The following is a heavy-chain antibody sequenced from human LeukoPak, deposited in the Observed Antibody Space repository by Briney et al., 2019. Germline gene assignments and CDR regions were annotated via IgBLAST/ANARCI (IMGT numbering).Heavy chain of an antibody. CDR2: IYYSGST. D-gene: IGHD1-26*01. Sequence: SETLSLTCTVSGGSISTYHWSWIRQPPGKGLEWIGYIYYSGSTNYNPSLKSRVTISVDTSKNQFSLKLSSVTAADTAVYYCARGGSGSSDYWGQGTLVTVSS. V-gene: IGHV4-59*01. CDR1: GGSISTYH. J-gene: IGHJ4*02. CDR3: ARGGSGSSDY.